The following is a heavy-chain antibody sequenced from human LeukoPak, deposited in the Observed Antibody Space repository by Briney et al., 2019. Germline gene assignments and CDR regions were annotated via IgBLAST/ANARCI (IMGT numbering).Heavy chain of an antibody. CDR2: ISGSGGST. Sequence: PGGCLRLSCAASVFTFNSYCIHWVRQAPWKGREWVSAISGSGGSTYYADSVKGRFTISRDNSKNTLYLQMNSLRAEDTAVYYCAKGYYYDSSGYYGETAVDIWGQGTMVTVSS. V-gene: IGHV3-23*01. D-gene: IGHD3-22*01. J-gene: IGHJ3*02. CDR3: AKGYYYDSSGYYGETAVDI. CDR1: VFTFNSYC.